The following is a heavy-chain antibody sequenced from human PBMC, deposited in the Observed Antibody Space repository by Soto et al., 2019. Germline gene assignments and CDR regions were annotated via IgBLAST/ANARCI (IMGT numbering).Heavy chain of an antibody. CDR1: GFTFSSYA. Sequence: HPGGSLRLSRAASGFTFSSYAVHWVRQAPGKGLEWVAVISYDGSNKYYAVSVKGRFTISRDNSKNTLYLQMNSLRAEDTAVYYCARGGVYHYDSSGPFYYYYGMDVWGHGTTVTVSS. J-gene: IGHJ6*02. CDR3: ARGGVYHYDSSGPFYYYYGMDV. V-gene: IGHV3-30-3*01. D-gene: IGHD3-22*01. CDR2: ISYDGSNK.